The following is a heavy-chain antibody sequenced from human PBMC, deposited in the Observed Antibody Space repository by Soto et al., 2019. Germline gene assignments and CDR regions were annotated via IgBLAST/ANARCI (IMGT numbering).Heavy chain of an antibody. CDR3: AREDSRVYFDY. J-gene: IGHJ4*02. CDR1: GFTFSSYA. V-gene: IGHV3-30-3*01. CDR2: ISYDGSNK. D-gene: IGHD4-4*01. Sequence: QVQLVESGGGVVQPGRSLRLSCAASGFTFSSYAMHWVRQAPGKGLEWVAVISYDGSNKYYADSVKGRFTISRDNSKNTLYLQMNSQRAEDTGVYYCAREDSRVYFDYWGQGTLVTVSS.